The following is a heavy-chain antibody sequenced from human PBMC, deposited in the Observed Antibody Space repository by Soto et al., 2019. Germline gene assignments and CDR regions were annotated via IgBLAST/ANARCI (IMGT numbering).Heavy chain of an antibody. V-gene: IGHV3-21*01. J-gene: IGHJ6*02. Sequence: GGSLRLSCAASGFTFSSYSMNWVRQAPGKGLEWVSSISSSSSYIYYADSVKGRFTISRDNAKNSLYLQMNSLRAEDTAVYYCARNLDYYYYYGMDVWGQGTTVTVSS. CDR2: ISSSSSYI. CDR3: ARNLDYYYYYGMDV. CDR1: GFTFSSYS. D-gene: IGHD3-16*01.